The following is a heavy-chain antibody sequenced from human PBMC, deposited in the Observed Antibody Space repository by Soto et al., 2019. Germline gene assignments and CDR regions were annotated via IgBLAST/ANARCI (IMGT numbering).Heavy chain of an antibody. Sequence: PGGSLRHSCAASGFTLSTYAMSWVRQPPGKGLEWVSAITGSGGNTYYADSVKGRFTISRDNSKNTLYLQMNSLRAEDTAVYYCARDHFRSGSYQNSLDYWCQGTL. CDR1: GFTLSTYA. D-gene: IGHD1-26*01. CDR3: ARDHFRSGSYQNSLDY. CDR2: ITGSGGNT. V-gene: IGHV3-23*01. J-gene: IGHJ4*02.